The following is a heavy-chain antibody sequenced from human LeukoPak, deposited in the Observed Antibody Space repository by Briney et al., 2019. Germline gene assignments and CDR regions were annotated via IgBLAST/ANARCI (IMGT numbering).Heavy chain of an antibody. CDR2: INHSGST. CDR3: AGESSGWYEGLYYFDY. CDR1: GGSFSGYY. Sequence: PSETLSLTCAVYGGSFSGYYWSWIRQPPGKGLEWIGEINHSGSTNYNPSLKSRVTISVDTSKNQFSLKLSSVTAADTAVYYCAGESSGWYEGLYYFDYWGQGTLVTVSS. D-gene: IGHD6-19*01. V-gene: IGHV4-34*01. J-gene: IGHJ4*02.